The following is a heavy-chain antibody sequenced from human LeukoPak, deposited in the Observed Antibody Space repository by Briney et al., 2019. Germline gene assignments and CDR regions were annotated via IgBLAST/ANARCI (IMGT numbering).Heavy chain of an antibody. CDR3: AIRITIFGVVIWYDY. J-gene: IGHJ4*02. D-gene: IGHD3-3*01. V-gene: IGHV4-34*01. Sequence: SETLSLTCAVYGGSFSGYYWSRIRQPPGKGLEWIGEINHSGSTNYNPSLKSRVTISVDTSKNQFSLKLSSVTAADTAVYYCAIRITIFGVVIWYDYWGQGTLVTVSS. CDR2: INHSGST. CDR1: GGSFSGYY.